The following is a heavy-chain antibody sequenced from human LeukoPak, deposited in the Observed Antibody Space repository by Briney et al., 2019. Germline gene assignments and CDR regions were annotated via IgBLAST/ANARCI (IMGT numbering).Heavy chain of an antibody. CDR3: ARYSLYSGYDSLDY. CDR2: IYTSGST. Sequence: NPSETLSLTCTVSGGSISSYYWSWIRQPAGKGLEWIGRIYTSGSTNYNPSLKSRVTMSVDTSKNQFSLKLSSVTAADTAVYYCARYSLYSGYDSLDYWGQGTLVTVSS. CDR1: GGSISSYY. V-gene: IGHV4-4*07. J-gene: IGHJ4*02. D-gene: IGHD5-12*01.